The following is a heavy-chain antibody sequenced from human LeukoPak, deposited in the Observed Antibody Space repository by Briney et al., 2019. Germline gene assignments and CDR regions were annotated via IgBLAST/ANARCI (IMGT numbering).Heavy chain of an antibody. J-gene: IGHJ4*02. CDR2: ISSNGGST. CDR3: ARAQYYYGSGNQVDYFDY. V-gene: IGHV3-64*01. CDR1: GFTFSSYA. D-gene: IGHD3-10*01. Sequence: GGSLRLSCAASGFTFSSYAMHWVRQAPGEGLEYVSAISSNGGSTYYANSVKGRFTISRDNSKNTLYLQMGSLRAEDMAVYYCARAQYYYGSGNQVDYFDYWGQGTLVTVSS.